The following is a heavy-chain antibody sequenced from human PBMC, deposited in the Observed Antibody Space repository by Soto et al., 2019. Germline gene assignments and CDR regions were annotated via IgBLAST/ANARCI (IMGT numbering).Heavy chain of an antibody. J-gene: IGHJ4*02. V-gene: IGHV3-33*01. CDR3: ARFGNSSGRQNPFDY. D-gene: IGHD6-19*01. Sequence: GGSLRLSCAASGFTFSTYGMHWVRQAPGKGLEWVAAIWYDGNNKYYADSVKGRFTISRDNSKNTLYLQMNSLRAEDTAVYYCARFGNSSGRQNPFDYWGQGTLVTVSS. CDR1: GFTFSTYG. CDR2: IWYDGNNK.